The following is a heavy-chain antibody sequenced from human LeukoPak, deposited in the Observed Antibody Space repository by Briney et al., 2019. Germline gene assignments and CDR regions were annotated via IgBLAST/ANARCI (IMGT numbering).Heavy chain of an antibody. Sequence: PGGSLRLSCAASGFTFSSSGMHWVRQAPGKGLEWVTFIRYDGSNKYYADSVKGRFTISRDNSKNTLYLQMNSLRAEDTAVYYCARDLGQYYDTSDNWFDPWGQGTLVTVSS. D-gene: IGHD3-22*01. CDR1: GFTFSSSG. CDR2: IRYDGSNK. J-gene: IGHJ5*02. CDR3: ARDLGQYYDTSDNWFDP. V-gene: IGHV3-30*02.